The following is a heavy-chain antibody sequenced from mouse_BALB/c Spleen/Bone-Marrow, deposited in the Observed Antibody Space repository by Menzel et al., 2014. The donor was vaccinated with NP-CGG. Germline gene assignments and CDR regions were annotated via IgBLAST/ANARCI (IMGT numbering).Heavy chain of an antibody. Sequence: VQLVESGAELVRPGSSVRISCKASGYAFSVYWMNWVKQRPGRGLEWIGQIYPGDGDTNYNGKFKGRATLTADKSSNTAYMQLSSLTSEDSAVYFCARGGISVDYWGQGTTLTVSS. J-gene: IGHJ2*01. V-gene: IGHV1-80*01. CDR3: ARGGISVDY. CDR2: IYPGDGDT. CDR1: GYAFSVYW.